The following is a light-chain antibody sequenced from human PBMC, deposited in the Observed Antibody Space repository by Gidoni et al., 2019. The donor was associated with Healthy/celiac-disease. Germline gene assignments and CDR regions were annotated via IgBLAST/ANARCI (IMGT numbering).Light chain of an antibody. Sequence: QLVLTQSPSASASLGASVKLTCTLSSGHSSYAIAWHQQQPEKGPRYLMKLNSDGSHSKGDGIPDRFSGSSSGAARYLTISSLQSEDEADYYCQTWGTGIAVFGGGTHLPVL. CDR1: SGHSSYA. V-gene: IGLV4-69*01. CDR2: LNSDGSH. CDR3: QTWGTGIAV. J-gene: IGLJ7*01.